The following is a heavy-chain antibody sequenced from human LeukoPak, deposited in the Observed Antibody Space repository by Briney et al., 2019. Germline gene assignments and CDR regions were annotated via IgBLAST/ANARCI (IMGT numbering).Heavy chain of an antibody. CDR3: ARDPPRGSGWYPPLFDY. CDR2: ISSSSSYI. V-gene: IGHV3-21*01. J-gene: IGHJ4*02. Sequence: GGSLRLSCAASGFTFSSYSMNWVRQAPGKGLEWVSSISSSSSYIYYADSVKGRFTISRDNAKNSLYLQMNSLRAEDTAVYYCARDPPRGSGWYPPLFDYWGQGTLVTVSS. CDR1: GFTFSSYS. D-gene: IGHD6-19*01.